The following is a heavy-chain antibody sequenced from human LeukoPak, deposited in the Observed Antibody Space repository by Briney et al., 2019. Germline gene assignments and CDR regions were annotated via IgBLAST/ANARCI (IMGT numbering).Heavy chain of an antibody. J-gene: IGHJ4*02. CDR2: IYTSGST. CDR1: GGSISSGSYY. Sequence: SETLSLTCTVSGGSISSGSYYSSWIRQPAGKGLEWIGRIYTSGSTNYNPSLKSRVTISVDTSKNQFSLKLSSVTAADTAVYYCARESYYDSYWGQGTLVTVSS. CDR3: ARESYYDSY. V-gene: IGHV4-61*02. D-gene: IGHD3-22*01.